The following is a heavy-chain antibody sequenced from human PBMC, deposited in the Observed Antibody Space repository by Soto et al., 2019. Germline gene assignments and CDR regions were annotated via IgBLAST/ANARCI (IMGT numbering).Heavy chain of an antibody. CDR2: INHSGST. D-gene: IGHD6-19*01. CDR1: GGSFSGYY. V-gene: IGHV4-34*01. J-gene: IGHJ4*02. Sequence: SETLSLTCAVYGGSFSGYYWSWIRQPPGKGLEWIGEINHSGSTNYNPSLKSRVTISVDTSKNQFSLKLSSVTAADTAVYYCAKSLPGWYYDYWGQGTLVTVSS. CDR3: AKSLPGWYYDY.